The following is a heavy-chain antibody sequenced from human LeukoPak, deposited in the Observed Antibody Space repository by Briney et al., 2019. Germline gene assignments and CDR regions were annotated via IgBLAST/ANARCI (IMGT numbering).Heavy chain of an antibody. CDR2: ISSTGGST. V-gene: IGHV3-64D*06. D-gene: IGHD5-24*01. CDR1: GFTFSNYA. Sequence: GGSLRLSCSASGFTFSNYAMHWVRQAPGKGLEYVSAISSTGGSTYYADSVKGRFTISRDNSKNTLYLQMSSLRAEDTAVYYGVKDRGWLQPFDYWGQGTLVTVSS. J-gene: IGHJ4*02. CDR3: VKDRGWLQPFDY.